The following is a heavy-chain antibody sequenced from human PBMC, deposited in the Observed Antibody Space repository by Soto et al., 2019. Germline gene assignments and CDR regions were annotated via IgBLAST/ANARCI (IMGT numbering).Heavy chain of an antibody. CDR1: GFTFSSYG. CDR2: IWYDGGKQ. CDR3: AIDMGYRAVAGLLTDY. V-gene: IGHV3-33*01. D-gene: IGHD6-19*01. Sequence: QVQLVESGGGVVQPGRSLRLSCAASGFTFSSYGMHWVRQASGKGLEWVAVIWYDGGKQYYADSVPGRFTISRDNSRNALYLEMNCLRAEDTAVYYCAIDMGYRAVAGLLTDYWGQGTLVTVSA. J-gene: IGHJ4*02.